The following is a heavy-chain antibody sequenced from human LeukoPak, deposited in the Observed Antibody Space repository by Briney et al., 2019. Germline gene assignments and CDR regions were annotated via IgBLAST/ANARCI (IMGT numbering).Heavy chain of an antibody. V-gene: IGHV3-7*03. CDR1: GFTFSSYW. Sequence: GGSLRLSCAASGFTFSSYWMSWVRQAPGKGLEWVANINKDGGEKYYVDSVKGRFTISRDNSKNSLYLQMNSLRTEDTALYYCAKDLYSSGSLDYWGQGTLVTVSS. CDR2: INKDGGEK. CDR3: AKDLYSSGSLDY. J-gene: IGHJ4*02. D-gene: IGHD6-19*01.